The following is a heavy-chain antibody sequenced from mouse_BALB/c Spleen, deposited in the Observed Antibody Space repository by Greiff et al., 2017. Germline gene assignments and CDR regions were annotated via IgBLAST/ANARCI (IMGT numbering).Heavy chain of an antibody. Sequence: VKVEESGPGLVAPSQSLSITCTVSGFSLTGYGVNWVRQPPGKGLEWLGMIWGDGSTDYNSALKSRLSICKDNSKSQVFLKMNSLQTDDTARYYCARSYGNYVAWFAYWGQGTLVTVSA. CDR1: GFSLTGYG. D-gene: IGHD2-1*01. CDR2: IWGDGST. V-gene: IGHV2-6-7*01. CDR3: ARSYGNYVAWFAY. J-gene: IGHJ3*01.